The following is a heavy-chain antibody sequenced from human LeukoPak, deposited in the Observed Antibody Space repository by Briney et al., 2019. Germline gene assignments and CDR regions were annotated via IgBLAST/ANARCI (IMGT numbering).Heavy chain of an antibody. J-gene: IGHJ5*02. V-gene: IGHV1-46*01. CDR1: GYTFTSYY. CDR2: INLSGGTT. D-gene: IGHD2-8*02. Sequence: GASVKVSCKASGYTFTSYYMHWVRQAPGQGLEWMGIINLSGGTTSYAQKFQGRVTITADKSTSTAYMELSSLRSEDTAVYYCARDLVGNWFDPWGQGTLVTVSS. CDR3: ARDLVGNWFDP.